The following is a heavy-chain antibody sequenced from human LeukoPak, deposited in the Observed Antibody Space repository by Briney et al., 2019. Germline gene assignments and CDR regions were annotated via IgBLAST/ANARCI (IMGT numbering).Heavy chain of an antibody. J-gene: IGHJ4*02. V-gene: IGHV3-30*02. Sequence: GGSLRLSCAVSVFIFSNYGMHWVRQAPGKGLEWVAFIRSDGSEKNYAGSVKGRFTISRDNSKNTLYVQMNSLRADDTAVYYCAKHDSSSVYWGQGTLVTVSS. CDR1: VFIFSNYG. CDR3: AKHDSSSVY. D-gene: IGHD3-22*01. CDR2: IRSDGSEK.